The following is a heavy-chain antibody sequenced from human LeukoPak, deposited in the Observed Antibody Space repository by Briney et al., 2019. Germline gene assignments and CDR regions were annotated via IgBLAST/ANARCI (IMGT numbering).Heavy chain of an antibody. CDR2: VYYISTT. CDR3: ARTQSQSGSYRYYFGY. J-gene: IGHJ4*02. D-gene: IGHD1-26*01. Sequence: SETLSLTCSVSGASVGSAGYYWSWIRQPPGGGLEWIGYVYYISTTNYNPSLKSRVTMSVNPSTNQFSLKLSSVTAADTAMYYCARTQSQSGSYRYYFGYWGPGTLVTVSS. V-gene: IGHV4-61*08. CDR1: GASVGSAGYY.